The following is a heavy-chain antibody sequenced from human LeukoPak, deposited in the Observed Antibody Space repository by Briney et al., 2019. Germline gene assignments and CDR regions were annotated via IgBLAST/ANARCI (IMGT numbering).Heavy chain of an antibody. CDR2: ISSSSSTV. D-gene: IGHD3-9*01. CDR1: GFTFSSYS. CDR3: ARSFDWFFSWYFDL. V-gene: IGHV3-48*04. Sequence: PGGSLRLSCAASGFTFSSYSMNWVRQAPGKGLEWVSYISSSSSTVYYADSVKGRFTISRDNAKNSLYLQMNSLRAEDTAVYYCARSFDWFFSWYFDLWGRGTLVTVSS. J-gene: IGHJ2*01.